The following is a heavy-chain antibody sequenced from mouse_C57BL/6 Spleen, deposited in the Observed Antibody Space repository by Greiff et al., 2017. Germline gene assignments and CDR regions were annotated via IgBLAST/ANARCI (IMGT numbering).Heavy chain of an antibody. V-gene: IGHV5-2*01. CDR3: ARHNGNYVDV. D-gene: IGHD2-1*01. CDR2: ITSDGGST. Sequence: EVTLVESGGGLVQPGESLKLSCESNAYEFPSHDMSWVRKTPEKRLELVAAITSDGGSTSYPDTMERRFSISRDNTKKTLYLQMSSLRSEDTALYYCARHNGNYVDVWGTGTTVTVSS. CDR1: AYEFPSHD. J-gene: IGHJ1*03.